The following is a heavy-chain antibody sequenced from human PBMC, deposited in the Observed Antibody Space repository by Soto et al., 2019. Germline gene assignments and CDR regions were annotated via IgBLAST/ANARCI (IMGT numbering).Heavy chain of an antibody. J-gene: IGHJ6*03. V-gene: IGHV3-30*18. CDR3: AKDLSVSGSYYYSYYMDV. CDR1: GFTFSSYG. Sequence: QVQLVESGGGVVQPGRSLRLSCAASGFTFSSYGMHWVRQAPGKGLEWVAVISYDGSNKYYADSVKGRFTFSRDNSKNTLYLQMHRLRAEDTAVYYCAKDLSVSGSYYYSYYMDVWGKGTTVTVSS. D-gene: IGHD3-16*01. CDR2: ISYDGSNK.